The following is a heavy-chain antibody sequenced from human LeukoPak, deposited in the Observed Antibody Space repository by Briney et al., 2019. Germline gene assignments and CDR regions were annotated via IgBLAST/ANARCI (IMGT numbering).Heavy chain of an antibody. CDR3: ARDRAYCGGDCYPRPNRNWFDP. J-gene: IGHJ5*02. CDR1: GYTFTGYY. D-gene: IGHD2-21*02. V-gene: IGHV1-2*02. Sequence: ASVKVSCKASGYTFTGYYMHWVRQAPGQGLEWMGWINPNSGGTNYAQKFQGRVTMTRDTSISTAYMELSRLRSEDTAVYYCARDRAYCGGDCYPRPNRNWFDPWGQGTLVTVSS. CDR2: INPNSGGT.